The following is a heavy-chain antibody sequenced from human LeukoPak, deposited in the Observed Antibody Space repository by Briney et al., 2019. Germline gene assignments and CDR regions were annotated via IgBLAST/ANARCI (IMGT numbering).Heavy chain of an antibody. Sequence: GRSLRLSCAASGFTFDDYAMHWVRQAPGKGLEWVSGISWNSGSIGYADSVKGRFTISRDNAKNSLYLQMNSLRAEDTALYYCAKARGGDYPFDYWGQGTLVTVSS. D-gene: IGHD2-21*01. J-gene: IGHJ4*02. CDR3: AKARGGDYPFDY. CDR1: GFTFDDYA. V-gene: IGHV3-9*01. CDR2: ISWNSGSI.